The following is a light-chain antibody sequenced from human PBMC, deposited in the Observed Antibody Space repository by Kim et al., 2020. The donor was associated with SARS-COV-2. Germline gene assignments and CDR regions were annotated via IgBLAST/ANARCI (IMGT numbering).Light chain of an antibody. CDR1: SGANASCY. V-gene: IGLV6-57*03. J-gene: IGLJ3*02. CDR3: QSSDSTNRWV. Sequence: TVALSCTRSSGANASCYVQGYQQRPGSAPTTVIYGSNERPSGVPDRFSASVAQSSGSASLTISGLKTEDEADYYCQSSDSTNRWVFGGGTQLTVL. CDR2: GSN.